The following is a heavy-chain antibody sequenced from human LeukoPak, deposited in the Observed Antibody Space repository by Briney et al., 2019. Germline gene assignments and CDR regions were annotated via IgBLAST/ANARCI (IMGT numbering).Heavy chain of an antibody. CDR2: IIPIFGTA. V-gene: IGHV1-69*13. Sequence: SVKVSCKASGGTFSSYAISWVRQAPGQGLEWMGGIIPIFGTANYAQKFQGRVTITADESTSTAYMELSSLRSEDTAVYYCASPYEPRDGYNPVDYWGQGTLVTVSS. D-gene: IGHD5-24*01. CDR1: GGTFSSYA. J-gene: IGHJ4*02. CDR3: ASPYEPRDGYNPVDY.